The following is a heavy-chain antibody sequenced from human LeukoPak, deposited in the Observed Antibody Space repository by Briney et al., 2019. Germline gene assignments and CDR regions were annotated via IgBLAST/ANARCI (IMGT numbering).Heavy chain of an antibody. V-gene: IGHV1-18*01. CDR2: ISAYNGNT. J-gene: IGHJ5*02. D-gene: IGHD2-15*01. Sequence: ASVKVSCKASGYTFTSYGISWVRQAPGQGLEWMGWISAYNGNTNYAQKLQGRVTMTTDTSTSTAYVELRSLRSDDTAVYYCARAGYCSGGSCWGHNWFDPWGQGTLVTVSS. CDR1: GYTFTSYG. CDR3: ARAGYCSGGSCWGHNWFDP.